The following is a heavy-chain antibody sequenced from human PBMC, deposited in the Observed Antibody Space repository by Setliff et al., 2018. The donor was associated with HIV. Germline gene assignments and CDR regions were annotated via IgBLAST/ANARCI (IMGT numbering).Heavy chain of an antibody. D-gene: IGHD2-21*01. V-gene: IGHV3-33*01. Sequence: GESLKISCEVFGFGFSVYGFHWVRQAPGKGLEWVAVIWYDGGKKEYRDSVKGRFTISRDDSKNTLYLQMNSLRAEDTAVYYCARGQFRLRPDSLDLWGKGTLVTVSS. CDR2: IWYDGGKK. CDR1: GFGFSVYG. CDR3: ARGQFRLRPDSLDL. J-gene: IGHJ3*01.